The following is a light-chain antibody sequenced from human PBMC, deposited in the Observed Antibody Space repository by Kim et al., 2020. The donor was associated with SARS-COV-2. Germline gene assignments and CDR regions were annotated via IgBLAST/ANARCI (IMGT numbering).Light chain of an antibody. Sequence: ASVKLTCTPSSGHSTYAIAWHQQQPEKGARYLMKLNSDGSHNKGDGIPDRFSGSSSGAERYLIISSLQSEDEADYYCQTWGTGIRVFGGGTQLTVL. V-gene: IGLV4-69*01. J-gene: IGLJ2*01. CDR2: LNSDGSH. CDR1: SGHSTYA. CDR3: QTWGTGIRV.